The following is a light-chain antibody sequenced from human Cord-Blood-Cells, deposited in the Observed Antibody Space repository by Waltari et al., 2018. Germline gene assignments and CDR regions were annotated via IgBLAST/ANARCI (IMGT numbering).Light chain of an antibody. V-gene: IGLV1-40*01. CDR3: QSYDSSLSGFYV. J-gene: IGLJ1*01. CDR2: GNG. CDR1: SSNIGAGYD. Sequence: QSVLTQPPSVSGAPGQRVTISCTGSSSNIGAGYDVHWYQQLPGTAPKLLISGNGNRPSGVPDRFSGSKSGTSASLAITGLQAEDEADYYCQSYDSSLSGFYVFGTGTKVTVL.